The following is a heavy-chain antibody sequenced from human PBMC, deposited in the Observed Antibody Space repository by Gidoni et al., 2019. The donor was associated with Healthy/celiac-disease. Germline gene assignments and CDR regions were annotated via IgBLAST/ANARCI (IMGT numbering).Heavy chain of an antibody. CDR1: GGPISSSSYY. V-gene: IGHV4-39*01. CDR3: AGTYYYDSSGYRYFDY. D-gene: IGHD3-22*01. J-gene: IGHJ4*02. CDR2: IYYSGST. Sequence: QLQLQESGPGLVKPSETLSLTCTVSGGPISSSSYYWGWIRQPPGKGLEWIGSIYYSGSTYYNPSLKSRVTISVDTSKNQFSLKLSSVTAADTAVYYCAGTYYYDSSGYRYFDYWGQGTLVTVSS.